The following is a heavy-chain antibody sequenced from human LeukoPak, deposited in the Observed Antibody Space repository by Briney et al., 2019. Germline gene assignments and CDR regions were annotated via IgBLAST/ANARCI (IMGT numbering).Heavy chain of an antibody. CDR1: GYTFTSYA. CDR3: AREGPLRRRGSQDY. J-gene: IGHJ4*02. CDR2: INTNTGNP. V-gene: IGHV7-4-1*02. Sequence: AAVKVSCKASGYTFTSYAMNWVRQAPGQGLEWMGWINTNTGNPTYAQGFTGRFVFSLDTSVSTAYLQISSLKAEDTAVYYCAREGPLRRRGSQDYWGQGTLVTVSS. D-gene: IGHD1-26*01.